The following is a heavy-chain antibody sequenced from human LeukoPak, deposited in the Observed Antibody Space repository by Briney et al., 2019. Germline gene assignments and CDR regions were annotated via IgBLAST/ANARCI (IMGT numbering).Heavy chain of an antibody. CDR2: TYTSGST. CDR3: ARGTKMATIDY. V-gene: IGHV4-61*02. CDR1: GGSISSGSYY. Sequence: PSETLSLTCTVSGGSISSGSYYWSWIRQPAGKGLEWIGRTYTSGSTNYNPSLKSRVTISVDTSKNQFSLKLSSVTAADTAVYYCARGTKMATIDYWGQGTLVTVSS. D-gene: IGHD5-24*01. J-gene: IGHJ4*02.